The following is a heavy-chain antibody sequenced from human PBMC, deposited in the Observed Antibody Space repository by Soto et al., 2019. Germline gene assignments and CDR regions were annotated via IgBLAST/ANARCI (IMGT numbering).Heavy chain of an antibody. CDR1: GFTFSSYA. Sequence: GGSLRLSCAASGFTFSSYAMSWVRQAPGKGLEWVSAISGSGGSTYYADSVKGRFTISRDNSKNTLYLQMNSLRAEDTAVYYCAKPESTITETFLGVRVIDYWGQGTLVTVSS. J-gene: IGHJ4*02. D-gene: IGHD1-7*01. CDR3: AKPESTITETFLGVRVIDY. CDR2: ISGSGGST. V-gene: IGHV3-23*01.